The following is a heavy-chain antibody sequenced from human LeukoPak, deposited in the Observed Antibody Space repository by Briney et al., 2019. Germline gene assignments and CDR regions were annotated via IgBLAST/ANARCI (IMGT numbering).Heavy chain of an antibody. J-gene: IGHJ4*02. D-gene: IGHD5-12*01. CDR1: GFTFNNYN. Sequence: PGGSLRLSCAASGFTFNNYNMNWVRQAPGKGLEWVSSIASSSGYIYYAVSVKGRFTISRDNAKNSVYLQMSSLRAEDTAVYYCARGSGYDFFDYWGQGTLVTVSS. V-gene: IGHV3-21*01. CDR3: ARGSGYDFFDY. CDR2: IASSSGYI.